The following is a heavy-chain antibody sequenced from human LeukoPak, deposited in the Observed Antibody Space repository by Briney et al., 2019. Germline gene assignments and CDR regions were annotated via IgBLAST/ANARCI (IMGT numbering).Heavy chain of an antibody. V-gene: IGHV4-30-4*08. D-gene: IGHD1-26*01. CDR1: GVSISSGDYY. CDR2: SYYSGST. J-gene: IGHJ4*02. CDR3: ARVRGHNVFAWEHDY. Sequence: SETLSLTCTVSGVSISSGDYYWRWIRQPPGKGLEWIVYSYYSGSTYYNPALKSLFTISVDTSKNQFSLKLSSVTAADTAVYYCARVRGHNVFAWEHDYWGQGTLVTVSS.